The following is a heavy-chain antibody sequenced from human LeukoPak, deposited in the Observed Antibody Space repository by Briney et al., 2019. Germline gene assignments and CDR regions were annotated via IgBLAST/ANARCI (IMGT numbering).Heavy chain of an antibody. CDR1: GFTFSSYA. V-gene: IGHV3-23*01. CDR2: ISGSGGST. J-gene: IGHJ4*02. Sequence: GGSLRLSCAASGFTFSSYAMSWVRQAPGKGLEWVSAISGSGGSTYYADSVKGRFTISRGNSKNTLYLQMNSLRAEDTAVYYCAISPTVTTDHWGQGTLVTVSS. CDR3: AISPTVTTDH. D-gene: IGHD4-17*01.